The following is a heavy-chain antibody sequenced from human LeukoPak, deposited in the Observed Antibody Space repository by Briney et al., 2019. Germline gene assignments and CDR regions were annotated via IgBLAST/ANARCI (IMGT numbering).Heavy chain of an antibody. D-gene: IGHD6-19*01. V-gene: IGHV3-33*08. CDR2: IWYDGSNK. Sequence: GGSLRLSCAASGFTFSNAWMSWVRQAPGKGLEWVAVIWYDGSNKYYADSVKGRFTISRDNSKNTLYLQMNSLRAEDTAVYYCAREIAVAVDYWGQGTLVTVSS. J-gene: IGHJ4*02. CDR1: GFTFSNAW. CDR3: AREIAVAVDY.